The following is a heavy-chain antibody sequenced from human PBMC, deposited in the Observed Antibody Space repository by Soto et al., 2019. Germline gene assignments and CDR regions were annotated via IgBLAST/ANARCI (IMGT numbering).Heavy chain of an antibody. CDR3: ARGRYYDFWSGYYKGVYYYYGMDV. V-gene: IGHV3-30-3*01. D-gene: IGHD3-3*01. CDR1: GFTFSSYA. CDR2: ISYDGSNK. Sequence: PGGSLRLSCAASGFTFSSYAMHWVRQAPGKGLEWVVVISYDGSNKYYADSVKGRFTISRDNSKNTLYLQMNSLRAEDTAVYYCARGRYYDFWSGYYKGVYYYYGMDVWGQGTTVTVSS. J-gene: IGHJ6*02.